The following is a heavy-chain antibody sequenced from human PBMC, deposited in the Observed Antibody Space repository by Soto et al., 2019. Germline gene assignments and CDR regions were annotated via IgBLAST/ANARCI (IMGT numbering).Heavy chain of an antibody. CDR2: IYYSGST. V-gene: IGHV4-59*08. Sequence: SETLSLTCTVSGGSISSYYWSWIRQPPGKGLEWIGYIYYSGSTNYNPSLKSRVTISVDTSKNQFSLKLSSVTAADTAVYYCARRHGDYDYYYYYMDVWGKGTTVTVSS. D-gene: IGHD4-17*01. CDR3: ARRHGDYDYYYYYMDV. CDR1: GGSISSYY. J-gene: IGHJ6*03.